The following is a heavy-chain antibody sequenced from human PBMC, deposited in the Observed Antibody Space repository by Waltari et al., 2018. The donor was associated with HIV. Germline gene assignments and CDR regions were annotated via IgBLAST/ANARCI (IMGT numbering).Heavy chain of an antibody. Sequence: QVQLVQSGAEVKKPGSSVKVSCKASGGTFSSYAISWVRQAPGQGLEWMGGIIPIFGTANYAQKFQVRVTITADESTSTAYMELSSLRSEDTAVYYCARGYGQGGDLPYNYFDYWGQGTLVTVSS. D-gene: IGHD2-21*02. CDR1: GGTFSSYA. CDR2: IIPIFGTA. V-gene: IGHV1-69*01. J-gene: IGHJ4*02. CDR3: ARGYGQGGDLPYNYFDY.